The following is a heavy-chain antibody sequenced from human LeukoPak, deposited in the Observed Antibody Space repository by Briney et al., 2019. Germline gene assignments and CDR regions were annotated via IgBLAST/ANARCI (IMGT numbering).Heavy chain of an antibody. CDR3: ARATVTTAENAFDI. CDR1: GFTFSSYS. V-gene: IGHV3-48*02. CDR2: ISSSSTI. J-gene: IGHJ3*02. D-gene: IGHD4-17*01. Sequence: GGSLRLSCAASGFTFSSYSMNWVRQAPGKGLEWVSYISSSSTIYYADSVKGRFTISRDNAKNSLYLQMNSLRDEDTAVYYCARATVTTAENAFDIWGQGTMVTVSS.